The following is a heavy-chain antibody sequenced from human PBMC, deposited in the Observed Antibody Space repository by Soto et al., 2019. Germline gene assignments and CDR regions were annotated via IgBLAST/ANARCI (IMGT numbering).Heavy chain of an antibody. CDR1: GFTFSSYA. J-gene: IGHJ5*01. CDR3: AREDSSGWYDF. D-gene: IGHD6-19*01. CDR2: ISYDGSNK. Sequence: QVQLVESGGGVVQPGRSLRLSCAASGFTFSSYAMHWVRQAPGKGLEWVAVISYDGSNKYYADSVKGRFTISRDNCKNTLYLQMNSRRAEDTAVYYCAREDSSGWYDFWGQGTLVPVSS. V-gene: IGHV3-30-3*01.